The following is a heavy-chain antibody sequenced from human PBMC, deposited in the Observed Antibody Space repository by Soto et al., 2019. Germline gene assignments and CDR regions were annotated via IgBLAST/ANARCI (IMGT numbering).Heavy chain of an antibody. Sequence: EVQLVQSGAEVKKPGVSLKISCKGSGYSFTSYWIGWVRQMPGKGLEWMGIIYPGDSDTRYSPSFQGQVTISADKSISTAYLQWSSLKASDTAMYYCARHIIAAAGTEGDAFDIWGQGTMVTVSS. D-gene: IGHD6-13*01. CDR2: IYPGDSDT. CDR3: ARHIIAAAGTEGDAFDI. J-gene: IGHJ3*02. V-gene: IGHV5-51*01. CDR1: GYSFTSYW.